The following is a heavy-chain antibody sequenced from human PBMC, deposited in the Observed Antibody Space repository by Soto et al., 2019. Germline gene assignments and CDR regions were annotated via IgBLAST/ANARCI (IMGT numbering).Heavy chain of an antibody. CDR2: ISYHGSSK. Sequence: RLSCAASGFTFRSYAMHWVRQAPGKGLEWVALISYHGSSKYYADSVRGRFIVSRDNSKNIVFLQMNSLRAEDTAMYYCATRSGSGMSKTTDYWGQGTLVTVS. V-gene: IGHV3-30-3*01. J-gene: IGHJ4*02. CDR3: ATRSGSGMSKTTDY. CDR1: GFTFRSYA. D-gene: IGHD6-19*01.